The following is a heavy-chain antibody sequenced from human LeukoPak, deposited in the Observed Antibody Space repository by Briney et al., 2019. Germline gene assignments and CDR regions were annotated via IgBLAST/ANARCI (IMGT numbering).Heavy chain of an antibody. CDR1: GFRFSDYE. CDR3: GRLSPFDF. CDR2: IGRSGISI. J-gene: IGHJ4*03. Sequence: GGSPCLSCVASGFRFSDYERNWVRQAPGKGLEWVSYIGRSGISIYYADSVKGRFTISRANAKNSLYLPMNSLRVEDTAFYYWGRLSPFDFLGQGILVTVSS. V-gene: IGHV3-48*03.